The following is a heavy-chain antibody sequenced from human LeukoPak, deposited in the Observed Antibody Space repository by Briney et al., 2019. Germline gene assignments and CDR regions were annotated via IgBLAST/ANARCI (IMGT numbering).Heavy chain of an antibody. J-gene: IGHJ4*02. CDR2: ISSGSTYI. V-gene: IGHV3-21*04. Sequence: PGGSLRLSCAASGFSFSTYYVNWVRQAPGKGLEWASCISSGSTYIFYADSVRGRFAISRDNAKNSLYLQMNSLRADDTAVYYCARDWGKDYWGQGTLVTVSS. CDR1: GFSFSTYY. D-gene: IGHD3-16*01. CDR3: ARDWGKDY.